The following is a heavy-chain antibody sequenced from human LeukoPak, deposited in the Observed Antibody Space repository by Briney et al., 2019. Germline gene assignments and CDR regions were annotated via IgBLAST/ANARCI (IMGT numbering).Heavy chain of an antibody. CDR3: ARDIVVVVASNAFDI. D-gene: IGHD2-15*01. J-gene: IGHJ3*02. V-gene: IGHV3-74*01. CDR1: GFTFSSYW. Sequence: GGSLRLSCAASGFTFSSYWMHWFRQAPGKGLVWVSRINSDGSSTSYADSVKGRFTISRDNAKNTLYLQMNSLRAEDTAVYYCARDIVVVVASNAFDIWGQGTMVTVSS. CDR2: INSDGSST.